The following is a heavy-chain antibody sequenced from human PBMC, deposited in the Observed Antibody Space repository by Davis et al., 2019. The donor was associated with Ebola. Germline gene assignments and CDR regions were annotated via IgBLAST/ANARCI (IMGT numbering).Heavy chain of an antibody. Sequence: ASSVTVSCKVSRYTLTELSMLCVRPAPGKGLEWMGGFDLADGETIYAQEFKGRVTMTEDTSADTAYLELSSLRSEDTAVYYCAGDRGLMVYATNWFDPWGQGTLVTVSS. CDR1: RYTLTELS. J-gene: IGHJ5*02. CDR2: FDLADGET. V-gene: IGHV1-24*01. CDR3: AGDRGLMVYATNWFDP. D-gene: IGHD2-8*01.